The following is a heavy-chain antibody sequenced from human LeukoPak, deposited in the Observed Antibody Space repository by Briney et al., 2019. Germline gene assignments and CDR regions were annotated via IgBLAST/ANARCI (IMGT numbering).Heavy chain of an antibody. CDR2: INHSGST. J-gene: IGHJ4*02. Sequence: PSETLSLTCTVSGGSISSYYWSWIRQPPGKGLEWIGEINHSGSTNYNPSLKSRVTISVDTSKNQFSLKLSSVTAADTAVYYCARAEADLKQWLERSIDYWGQGTLVTVSS. CDR3: ARAEADLKQWLERSIDY. V-gene: IGHV4-34*01. D-gene: IGHD6-19*01. CDR1: GGSISSYY.